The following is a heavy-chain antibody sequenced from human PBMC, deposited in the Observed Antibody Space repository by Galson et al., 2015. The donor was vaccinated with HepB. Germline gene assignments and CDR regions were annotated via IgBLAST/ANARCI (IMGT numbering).Heavy chain of an antibody. CDR1: GGTFSSYA. CDR3: ARRRCSSTGCYGVPKV. D-gene: IGHD2-2*01. V-gene: IGHV1-69*13. J-gene: IGHJ4*02. CDR2: IIPIFGTA. Sequence: SVKVSCKASGGTFSSYAISWVRQAPGQGLEWMGGIIPIFGTANYAQKFQGRVTITADESTSTAYMELSSLRSEDTAVYYCARRRCSSTGCYGVPKVWGQGTLVTVSS.